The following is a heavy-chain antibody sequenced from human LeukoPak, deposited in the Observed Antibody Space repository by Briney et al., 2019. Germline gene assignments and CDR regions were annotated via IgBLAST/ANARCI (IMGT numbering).Heavy chain of an antibody. Sequence: GASVKVSCKASGYTFTGYDINWVRQAAGQGLEWMGWMNPNNSNTGYAQKFQGRVTITRDTSASTAYMELSSLRSEDTAVYYCARDPHYYDSTNPLDYWGQGTLVTVSS. V-gene: IGHV1-8*03. CDR3: ARDPHYYDSTNPLDY. CDR2: MNPNNSNT. D-gene: IGHD3-22*01. CDR1: GYTFTGYD. J-gene: IGHJ4*02.